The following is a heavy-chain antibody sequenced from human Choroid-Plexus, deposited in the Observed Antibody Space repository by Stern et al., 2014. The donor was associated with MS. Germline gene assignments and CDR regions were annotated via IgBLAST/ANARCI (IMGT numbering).Heavy chain of an antibody. CDR3: AKDRQYLTYFCDH. V-gene: IGHV3-30*18. J-gene: IGHJ5*02. CDR2: VSYDGSNK. Sequence: QLVQSGGGVVQPGRPLRLSCVASGFTFGSCAMHWVRQAPGKGLEWWAGVSYDGSNKYYADSVKGRFTISRDNSQNTLYMQMSSLRPEDTAVYYCAKDRQYLTYFCDHWGQGSLVTVSS. D-gene: IGHD2/OR15-2a*01. CDR1: GFTFGSCA.